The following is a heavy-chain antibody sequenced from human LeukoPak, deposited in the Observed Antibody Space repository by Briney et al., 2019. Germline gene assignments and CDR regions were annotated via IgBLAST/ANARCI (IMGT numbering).Heavy chain of an antibody. J-gene: IGHJ5*02. V-gene: IGHV4-59*11. CDR2: IYHTGST. CDR3: ARVHYGSGSYSERKNWFDP. Sequence: SETLSLTCSVSGGPFGSHYWSWIRQVPGKGLEWIGYIYHTGSTNFNPSLKSRVTMSVDTSKNQFSLKLSSVTAADTAVYYCARVHYGSGSYSERKNWFDPWGQGTLVTVSS. D-gene: IGHD3-10*01. CDR1: GGPFGSHY.